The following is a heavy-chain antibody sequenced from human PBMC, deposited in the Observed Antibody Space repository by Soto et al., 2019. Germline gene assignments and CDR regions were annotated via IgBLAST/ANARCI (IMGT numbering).Heavy chain of an antibody. CDR2: IYYSGST. CDR1: ASSLSRYY. CDR3: ASYYYGSGSQRFDY. V-gene: IGHV4-59*01. Sequence: SVTLSLPCTVSASSLSRYYWCWVRQPPRKGLEWIGYIYYSGSTNYNPSLKSRVTISVDTSKNQFSLKLSSVTAADTAVYYCASYYYGSGSQRFDYWGQGTLVTVSS. D-gene: IGHD3-10*01. J-gene: IGHJ4*02.